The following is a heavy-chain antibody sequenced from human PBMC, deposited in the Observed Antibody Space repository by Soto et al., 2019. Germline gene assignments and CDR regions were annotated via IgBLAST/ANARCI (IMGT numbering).Heavy chain of an antibody. Sequence: GGSLRLSCAASGFAFSSYAMSWVRQAPGKGLEWVSAISGSGGSTYYADSVKGRFTISRDNSKNTLYLQMNSMRAEDTAVYYCAKALTPYCSSTSCYKSAFDYWGPGTLVTVSS. CDR2: ISGSGGST. D-gene: IGHD2-2*02. CDR3: AKALTPYCSSTSCYKSAFDY. J-gene: IGHJ4*02. V-gene: IGHV3-23*01. CDR1: GFAFSSYA.